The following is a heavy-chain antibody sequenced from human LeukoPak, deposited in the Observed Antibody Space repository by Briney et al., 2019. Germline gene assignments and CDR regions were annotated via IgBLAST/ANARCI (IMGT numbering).Heavy chain of an antibody. V-gene: IGHV4-59*08. D-gene: IGHD6-13*01. CDR2: IYYSGST. CDR3: ARHLGSSSPRHFDY. J-gene: IGHJ4*02. Sequence: PSETLSLTCTVSGGSISSYYWSWIRQPPGKGLEWIGYIYYSGSTNYNPSLKSRVTISVDTSKNQFSLKLSSVTAADTAVYYCARHLGSSSPRHFDYWGQGTLATVSS. CDR1: GGSISSYY.